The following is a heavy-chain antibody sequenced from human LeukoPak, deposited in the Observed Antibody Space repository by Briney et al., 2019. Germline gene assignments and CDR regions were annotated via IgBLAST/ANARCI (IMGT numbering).Heavy chain of an antibody. CDR3: ARGSRDGYNWYYFDY. V-gene: IGHV4-30-4*01. D-gene: IGHD5-24*01. J-gene: IGHJ4*02. Sequence: SETLSLTCTVSGGSISSGDYYWSWIRQPPGTGLEWMGYINHSGSTYYNPSLKSRITISVDTSKNQFSLKLSSVTAADTAVYYCARGSRDGYNWYYFDYWGQGTLVTVSS. CDR1: GGSISSGDYY. CDR2: INHSGST.